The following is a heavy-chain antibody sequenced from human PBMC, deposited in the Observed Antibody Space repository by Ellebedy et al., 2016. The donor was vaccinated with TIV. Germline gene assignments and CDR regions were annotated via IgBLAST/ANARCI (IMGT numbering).Heavy chain of an antibody. CDR3: ARGYGDYDY. D-gene: IGHD4-17*01. CDR1: GYTFTSYY. Sequence: ASVKVSCKASGYTFTSYYMHWVRQAPGQGLEWMGIINPSGGSTTYAQKFQGRIPMTRDTSTTTVYLELNSLRSEDTAVYYCARGYGDYDYWGQGTLVTVSS. CDR2: INPSGGST. V-gene: IGHV1-46*01. J-gene: IGHJ4*02.